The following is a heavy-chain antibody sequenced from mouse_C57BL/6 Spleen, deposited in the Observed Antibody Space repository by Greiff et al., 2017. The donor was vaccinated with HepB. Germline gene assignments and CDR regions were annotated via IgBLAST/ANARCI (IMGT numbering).Heavy chain of an antibody. Sequence: EVKVEESGGGLVQPGGSLSLSCAASGFTFTDYYMSWVRQPPGKALEWLGFIRNKANGYTTEYSASVKGRFTISRDNSQSILYLQMNALRAEDSATYYCARYSANWGFDYWGQGTTLTVSS. J-gene: IGHJ2*01. CDR2: IRNKANGYTT. CDR1: GFTFTDYY. V-gene: IGHV7-3*01. D-gene: IGHD4-1*01. CDR3: ARYSANWGFDY.